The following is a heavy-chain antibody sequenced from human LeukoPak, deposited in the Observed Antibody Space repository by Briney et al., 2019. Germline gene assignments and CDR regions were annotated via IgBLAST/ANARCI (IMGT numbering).Heavy chain of an antibody. CDR3: ARAVVPAGFDY. J-gene: IGHJ4*02. CDR2: IYYSGST. CDR1: GGSISSSSYY. Sequence: SETLSLTCTVSGGSISSSSYYWGWIRQPPGKGLEWIGSIYYSGSTYYSPSLKSRVTISVDTSKNQFSLKLSSVTAADTAVYYCARAVVPAGFDYWGQGTLVTVSS. V-gene: IGHV4-39*07. D-gene: IGHD2-2*01.